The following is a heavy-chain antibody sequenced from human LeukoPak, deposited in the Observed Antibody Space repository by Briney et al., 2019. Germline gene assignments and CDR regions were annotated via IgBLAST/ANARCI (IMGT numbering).Heavy chain of an antibody. V-gene: IGHV4-38-2*01. J-gene: IGHJ3*02. D-gene: IGHD3-10*01. CDR3: ASGTLDAFDI. Sequence: SETPSLTCAVSGYSISSGYYWGWIRPPPGKGLEWIGSIYHSGSTYYNPSLKSRVTISVDTSKNQFSLKLSSVTAADTAVYYCASGTLDAFDIWGQGTMVTVSS. CDR2: IYHSGST. CDR1: GYSISSGYY.